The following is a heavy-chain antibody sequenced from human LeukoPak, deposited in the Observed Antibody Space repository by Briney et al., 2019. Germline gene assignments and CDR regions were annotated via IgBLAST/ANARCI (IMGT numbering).Heavy chain of an antibody. CDR3: ARIGYSSRGSI. CDR2: INPNSGGT. J-gene: IGHJ4*02. V-gene: IGHV1-2*02. CDR1: GGTFSSYA. D-gene: IGHD6-13*01. Sequence: ASVKVSCKASGGTFSSYAISWVRQAPGQGLEWMGWINPNSGGTNYAQKFQGRVTMTRDTSISTAYMELSRLRSDDTAVYYCARIGYSSRGSIWGQGTLVTVSS.